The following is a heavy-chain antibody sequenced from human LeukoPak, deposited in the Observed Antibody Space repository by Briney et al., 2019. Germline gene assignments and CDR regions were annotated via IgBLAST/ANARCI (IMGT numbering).Heavy chain of an antibody. Sequence: GRPLRLPCAASGFIFSSYGMHWVRRAPGKGRERAAIIWYDGSNQYYADSVKGRFTIPRDNSKNTLYLQMNCLRAEDTAVYYCAREGYCRGGSCPGYFDYWGQGTLVTVSS. D-gene: IGHD2-15*01. CDR2: IWYDGSNQ. J-gene: IGHJ4*02. CDR3: AREGYCRGGSCPGYFDY. V-gene: IGHV3-33*01. CDR1: GFIFSSYG.